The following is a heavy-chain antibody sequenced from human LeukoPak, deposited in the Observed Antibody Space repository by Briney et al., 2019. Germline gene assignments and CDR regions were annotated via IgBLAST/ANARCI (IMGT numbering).Heavy chain of an antibody. CDR1: GFTFSSYW. Sequence: GGSLRLSCAASGFTFSSYWMSWVRQAPGKWLEWVANIKQGGSEEYYVDSVKGRFTISRDNAKNSLYLQMNSLRAEDTAVYYCARDVLGWEGMDYWGQGTLVTVSS. CDR2: IKQGGSEE. V-gene: IGHV3-7*01. CDR3: ARDVLGWEGMDY. J-gene: IGHJ4*02. D-gene: IGHD3-3*01.